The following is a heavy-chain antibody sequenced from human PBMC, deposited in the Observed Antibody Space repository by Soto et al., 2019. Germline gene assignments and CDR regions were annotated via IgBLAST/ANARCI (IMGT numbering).Heavy chain of an antibody. Sequence: QVQLVQSGAEEKKPGASVKVSCKASGYTFTDYSMXXXXXXXXXXLEWMGWIHGNNGNTRYSQNFQGRVTITRDTXXXXXXXXXXXXXXXXXXXXXXXXXXXXXXYLDYWGQGTLVTVSS. CDR2: IHGNNGNT. CDR1: GYTFTDYS. CDR3: XXXXXXXXYLDY. J-gene: IGHJ4*02. V-gene: IGHV1-3*05.